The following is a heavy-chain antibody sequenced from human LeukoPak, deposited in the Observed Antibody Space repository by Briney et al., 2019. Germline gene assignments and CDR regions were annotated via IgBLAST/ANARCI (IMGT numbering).Heavy chain of an antibody. D-gene: IGHD3-3*01. J-gene: IGHJ4*02. CDR1: GFTFSGSA. Sequence: PGGSLRLSCAASGFTFSGSAMHWVRQASGKGLEWVGRIRSKANSYATAYAASVKGRFTISRDDSKNTAYLQMNSLKTEDTAVYYCATWGDFWSGNYGGYWGQGTLVTVSS. CDR2: IRSKANSYAT. CDR3: ATWGDFWSGNYGGY. V-gene: IGHV3-73*01.